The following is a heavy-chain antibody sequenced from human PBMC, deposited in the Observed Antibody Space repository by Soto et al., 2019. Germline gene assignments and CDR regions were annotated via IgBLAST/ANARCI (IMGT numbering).Heavy chain of an antibody. CDR1: GYTFTSYG. D-gene: IGHD6-6*01. Sequence: ASVKVSCKASGYTFTSYGISWVRQAPGQGLEWMGWISAYNGNTNYAQKLQVRVTMTTDTSTSTAYMELRSLRSDATALYYCARLLYSSSSWFDPWGQGTLVTVSS. CDR2: ISAYNGNT. V-gene: IGHV1-18*01. J-gene: IGHJ5*02. CDR3: ARLLYSSSSWFDP.